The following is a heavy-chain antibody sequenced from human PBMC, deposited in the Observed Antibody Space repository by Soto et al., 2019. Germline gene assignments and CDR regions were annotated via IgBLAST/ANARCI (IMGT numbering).Heavy chain of an antibody. Sequence: QVQLQESGPGLVKPSQTLSLTCTVSGGSISSGGYYWSWIRQHPGKGLEWIGYIYYSGSTYYNPSLKSRVNISVDTSKNQFSLKLSSVTAADTAVYYCARDCNYYSNSPWFDPWGQGTLVTVSS. CDR3: ARDCNYYSNSPWFDP. V-gene: IGHV4-31*03. CDR1: GGSISSGGYY. CDR2: IYYSGST. D-gene: IGHD4-4*01. J-gene: IGHJ5*02.